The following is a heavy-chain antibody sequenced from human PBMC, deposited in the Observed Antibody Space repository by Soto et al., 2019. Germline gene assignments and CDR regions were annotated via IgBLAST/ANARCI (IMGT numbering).Heavy chain of an antibody. J-gene: IGHJ4*02. D-gene: IGHD6-13*01. CDR3: ARQYSSSWYYFDY. V-gene: IGHV4-30-4*01. CDR1: GGSISSGDYY. Sequence: SETLSLTCTVSGGSISSGDYYWSWIRQPPGKGLEWIGYIYYSGSTYYNPSLKSRVTISVDTSKNQFSLKLSSVTAADTAVYYCARQYSSSWYYFDYWGQGTLVAVSS. CDR2: IYYSGST.